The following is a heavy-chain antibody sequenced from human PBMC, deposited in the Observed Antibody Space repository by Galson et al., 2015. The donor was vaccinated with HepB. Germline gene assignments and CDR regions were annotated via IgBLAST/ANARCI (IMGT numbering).Heavy chain of an antibody. CDR2: ISAHNGNT. J-gene: IGHJ4*02. Sequence: SVKVSCKASGYTFTSYGISWARQAPGQGLEWMGWISAHNGNTNYAQKLQGRVTMTTDTSTSTAYMELKSLRSDDTAVYYCVRSSRGYDSEFDYWGQGTLVTVSS. D-gene: IGHD5-12*01. V-gene: IGHV1-18*01. CDR3: VRSSRGYDSEFDY. CDR1: GYTFTSYG.